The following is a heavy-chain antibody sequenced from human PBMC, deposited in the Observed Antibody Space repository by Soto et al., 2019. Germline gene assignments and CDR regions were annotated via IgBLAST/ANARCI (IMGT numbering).Heavy chain of an antibody. CDR2: IYYSGST. CDR3: APVWFGESQH. Sequence: QLQLQESGPGLVKPSETLSLTCTVSGGSISSSSYYWGWIRQPPGKGLEWIGSIYYSGSTYYNPSLXSXGXIXXDTSKNQFSLKLRSVTAADTAVYYCAPVWFGESQHWGQGTLVTVSS. CDR1: GGSISSSSYY. J-gene: IGHJ1*01. V-gene: IGHV4-39*01. D-gene: IGHD3-10*01.